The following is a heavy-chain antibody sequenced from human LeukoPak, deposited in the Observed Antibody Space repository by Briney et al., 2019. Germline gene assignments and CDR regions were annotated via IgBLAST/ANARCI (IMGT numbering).Heavy chain of an antibody. CDR1: GGSISSGSYY. D-gene: IGHD6-13*01. Sequence: SQTLSLTCTVSGGSISSGSYYWSWIRQPAGKGLEWIGRIYTSGSTNYNPSLKSRVTISVDKSKNQFSLKLSSVTAADTAVYYCARDSNGGYSSSANAFDIWGQGTMVTVSS. J-gene: IGHJ3*02. CDR2: IYTSGST. CDR3: ARDSNGGYSSSANAFDI. V-gene: IGHV4-61*02.